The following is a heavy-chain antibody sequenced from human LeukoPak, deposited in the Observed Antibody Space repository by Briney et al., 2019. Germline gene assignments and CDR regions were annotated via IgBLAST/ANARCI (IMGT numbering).Heavy chain of an antibody. CDR2: IYRGGST. CDR1: GFTVSSNY. V-gene: IGHV3-53*01. D-gene: IGHD2-2*01. J-gene: IGHJ1*01. Sequence: GGPLRLSCAASGFTVSSNYMSWVRQAPGKALEWVSVIYRGGSTYYADSVKGRFTSSRDNSKNTLYLQMNSLRAENTAVYYCARCSSTMEVYFQRWGQGTLATVSS. CDR3: ARCSSTMEVYFQR.